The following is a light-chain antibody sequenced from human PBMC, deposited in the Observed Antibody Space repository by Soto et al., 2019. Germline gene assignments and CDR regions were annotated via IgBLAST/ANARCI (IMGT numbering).Light chain of an antibody. Sequence: DIQMTQSPSTLSASVGDRVTITCRASQSISSWLAWYQQKPGKAPKLLIYDASSLESGVPSRFRGSGSGAEFTLTISSLQPDDFATYYCHQYSSSSGTFGQGTKVDIK. V-gene: IGKV1-5*01. CDR3: HQYSSSSGT. J-gene: IGKJ1*01. CDR2: DAS. CDR1: QSISSW.